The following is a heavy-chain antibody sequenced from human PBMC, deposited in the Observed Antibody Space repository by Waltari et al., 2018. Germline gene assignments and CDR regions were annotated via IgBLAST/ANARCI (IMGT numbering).Heavy chain of an antibody. Sequence: QVQLQESGPGLVTPSETLSLPCTVSGGSISTYHWSWIRQPAGRGLEWIGRFYPSGTTNYNPSLKSRVTMSVDASKNLFSLRLSSVTAADTAVYYCARRYNGYDYSYFDYWGQGTLVTVSS. V-gene: IGHV4-4*07. J-gene: IGHJ4*02. CDR2: FYPSGTT. D-gene: IGHD5-12*01. CDR3: ARRYNGYDYSYFDY. CDR1: GGSISTYH.